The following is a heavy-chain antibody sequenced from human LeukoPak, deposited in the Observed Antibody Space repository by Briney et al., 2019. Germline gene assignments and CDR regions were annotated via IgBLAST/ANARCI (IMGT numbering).Heavy chain of an antibody. V-gene: IGHV4-30-2*01. CDR1: GGSISSGGYS. CDR3: ARGVVVTAYFDY. D-gene: IGHD2-21*02. J-gene: IGHJ4*02. CDR2: IYHSGST. Sequence: SETLSLTCAVSGGSISSGGYSWSWIGQPPGKGLEWIGYIYHSGSTYYNPSLKSRVTISVDRSKNQFSLKLSSVTAADTAVYYCARGVVVTAYFDYWGQGTLVTVSS.